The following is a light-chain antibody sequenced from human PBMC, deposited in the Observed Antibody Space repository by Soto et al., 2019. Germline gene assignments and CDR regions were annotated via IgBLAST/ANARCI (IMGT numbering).Light chain of an antibody. V-gene: IGKV3-20*01. CDR3: HHYDSSLWT. CDR2: GAT. Sequence: DIVLTQSPGILSLSPGERATLSCRASQSIASSYLAWYQQKPGQPTRLLIYGATSRATDTPVRFSGSGSGTDFTLTISRLEPEDFAVYYCHHYDSSLWTFGQGTNVEIK. CDR1: QSIASSY. J-gene: IGKJ1*01.